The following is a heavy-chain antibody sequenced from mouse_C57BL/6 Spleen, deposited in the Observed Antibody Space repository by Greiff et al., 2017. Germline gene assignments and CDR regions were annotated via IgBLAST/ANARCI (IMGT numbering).Heavy chain of an antibody. V-gene: IGHV1-36*01. D-gene: IGHD1-1*01. J-gene: IGHJ1*03. CDR3: ARSSDYYGSSNWYFDV. Sequence: EVQLQQSGPVLVKPGPSVKISCKASGFTFTDYYMHWVKQSHGKSLEWIGLVYPYNGGTSYTQKFKGKATLTVDTSSSTAYMELNSLTSEDSAVYYCARSSDYYGSSNWYFDVWGTGTTVTVSS. CDR1: GFTFTDYY. CDR2: VYPYNGGT.